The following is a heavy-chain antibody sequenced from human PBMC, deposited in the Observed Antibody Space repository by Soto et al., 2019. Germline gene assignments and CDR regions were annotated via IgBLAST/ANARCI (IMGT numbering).Heavy chain of an antibody. CDR3: ARGPAGGDSWFDP. CDR1: GGSISSYY. J-gene: IGHJ5*02. CDR2: IYYTGST. D-gene: IGHD6-13*01. V-gene: IGHV4-59*01. Sequence: SETLSLTCTVSGGSISSYYWSWIRQPPGKGLEWIGYIYYTGSTNYNPSLKSRVTISVDTSRNQFSLRLSSVTAADTALSYCARGPAGGDSWFDPWGQGTLVTVSS.